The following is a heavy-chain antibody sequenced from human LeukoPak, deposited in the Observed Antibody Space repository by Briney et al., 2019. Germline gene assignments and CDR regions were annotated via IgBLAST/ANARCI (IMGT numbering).Heavy chain of an antibody. J-gene: IGHJ5*02. D-gene: IGHD3-3*01. CDR1: GYTFTGYY. V-gene: IGHV1-2*02. Sequence: ASVKVSCKASGYTFTGYYMHWVRQAPGQGLEWVGWINPNSGGTNYAQKFQGRVTMTRDTSISTAYMELSRLRSDDTAVYYCARDGGSYVANWFDPWGQGTLVTVSS. CDR3: ARDGGSYVANWFDP. CDR2: INPNSGGT.